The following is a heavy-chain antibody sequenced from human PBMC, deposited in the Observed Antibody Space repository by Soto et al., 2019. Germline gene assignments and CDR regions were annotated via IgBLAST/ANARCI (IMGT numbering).Heavy chain of an antibody. CDR3: ARAPPGHSRRWDV. J-gene: IGHJ6*02. CDR2: IYYTGST. Sequence: SETLSLTCAVSGGSMSRGGQSWSWIRQPPGKGLEWLGFIYYTGSTYYNPSLKSRVTLSVDRSNNQFSLNLTSVTAADTAMYFCARAPPGHSRRWDVWGQGTTVTVSS. V-gene: IGHV4-30-2*01. CDR1: GGSMSRGGQS. D-gene: IGHD2-21*01.